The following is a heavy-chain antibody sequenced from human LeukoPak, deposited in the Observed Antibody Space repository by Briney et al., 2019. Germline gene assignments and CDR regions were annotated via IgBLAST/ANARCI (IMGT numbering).Heavy chain of an antibody. Sequence: GGSLRLSCAASGFTFSSYGMHWVRQAPGKGLEWVAVISYDGSNKYYADSVKGRFTISRDNSKNTLYLQMNSLRAEDTAVYYCARDPSSGSRPSGMDVWGQGTTVTVSS. D-gene: IGHD3-10*01. CDR3: ARDPSSGSRPSGMDV. J-gene: IGHJ6*02. CDR1: GFTFSSYG. V-gene: IGHV3-30*03. CDR2: ISYDGSNK.